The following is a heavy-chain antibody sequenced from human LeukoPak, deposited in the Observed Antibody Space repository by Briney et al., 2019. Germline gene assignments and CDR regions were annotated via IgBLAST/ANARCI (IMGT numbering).Heavy chain of an antibody. CDR1: GFTFSSYG. D-gene: IGHD3-22*01. J-gene: IGHJ3*01. Sequence: GGSLRLSCAASGFTFSSYGMHWVRQAPGKGLEWVSLISYDESRKYYANSVKGRFTISRDNSKNTLYLQMNGLRAEDTAVYYCARGWGSSVYASALDVWGQGTVVTVSS. V-gene: IGHV3-30*12. CDR3: ARGWGSSVYASALDV. CDR2: ISYDESRK.